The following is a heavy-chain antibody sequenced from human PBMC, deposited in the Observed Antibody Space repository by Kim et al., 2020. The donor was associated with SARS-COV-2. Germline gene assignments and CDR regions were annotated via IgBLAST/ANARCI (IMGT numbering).Heavy chain of an antibody. Sequence: GGSLRLSCAASGFDFSNFAMSRVRQAPGRGLEWVSAVGLGGATYYAVSVKGRRIVSRDDSKSTLYLQMNDLRPEDTGIYYCAREIHSPGLVSVDYWGQGTLVTVSS. CDR1: GFDFSNFA. V-gene: IGHV3-23*01. D-gene: IGHD3-10*01. J-gene: IGHJ4*02. CDR2: VGLGGAT. CDR3: AREIHSPGLVSVDY.